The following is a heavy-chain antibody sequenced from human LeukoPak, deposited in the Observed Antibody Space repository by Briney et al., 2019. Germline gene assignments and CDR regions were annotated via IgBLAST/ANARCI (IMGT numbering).Heavy chain of an antibody. D-gene: IGHD5-24*01. Sequence: PSETLSRTCTVSGGPISSFYWSWIRQPPGKGLEWIGYIYHSGSAKYNPSLKSRVTISVDTSKNQFSLKLSSVTAADTAVYYCARQPVEMSTIAAIDYWGQGTLVTVSS. V-gene: IGHV4-59*01. CDR2: IYHSGSA. J-gene: IGHJ4*02. CDR1: GGPISSFY. CDR3: ARQPVEMSTIAAIDY.